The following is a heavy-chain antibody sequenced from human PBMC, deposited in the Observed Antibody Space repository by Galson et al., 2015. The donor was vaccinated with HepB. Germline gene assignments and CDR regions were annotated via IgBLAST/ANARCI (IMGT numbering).Heavy chain of an antibody. V-gene: IGHV3-64D*06. J-gene: IGHJ4*02. Sequence: SLRLSCAASGLSFNSYAMHWVRQAPGKGLEHVSAISINAASRNDADSVRGRFTISRDNSKNTLYLQMSSLRPDDTAVYYCVKGHGDVSLVSPEYWGQGALVTVSS. CDR3: VKGHGDVSLVSPEY. CDR1: GLSFNSYA. CDR2: ISINAASR.